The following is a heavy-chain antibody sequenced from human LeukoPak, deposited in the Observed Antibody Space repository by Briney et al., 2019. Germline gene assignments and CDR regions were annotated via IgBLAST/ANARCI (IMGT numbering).Heavy chain of an antibody. CDR1: GYTFTSYG. CDR2: INPNSGGT. V-gene: IGHV1-2*02. J-gene: IGHJ5*02. CDR3: ARDMRYCSSTSCYTSKRGSWFDP. D-gene: IGHD2-2*02. Sequence: ASVKVSCKASGYTFTSYGISWVRQAPGQGLEWMGWINPNSGGTNYAQKFQGRVTMTRDTSISTAYMELSRLRSDDTAVYYCARDMRYCSSTSCYTSKRGSWFDPWGQGTLVTVSS.